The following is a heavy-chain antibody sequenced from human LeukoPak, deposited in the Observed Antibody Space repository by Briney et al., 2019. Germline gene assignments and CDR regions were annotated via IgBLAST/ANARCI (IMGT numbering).Heavy chain of an antibody. CDR3: ASYPRSIPTPPFDY. D-gene: IGHD2-21*01. J-gene: IGHJ4*02. V-gene: IGHV1-2*02. Sequence: ASVKVSCKASGYTLTAQYMHWVRQAPGQGLEWMGWINPNNGDTKYAQSFLGRVTMTRDASTTTAYMELSSLRSDDTAVYFCASYPRSIPTPPFDYWGQGTLATVSS. CDR2: INPNNGDT. CDR1: GYTLTAQY.